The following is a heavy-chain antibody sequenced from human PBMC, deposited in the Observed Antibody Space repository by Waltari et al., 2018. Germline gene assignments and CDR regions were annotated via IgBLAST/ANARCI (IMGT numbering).Heavy chain of an antibody. V-gene: IGHV3-7*01. CDR2: IKQDGSEK. CDR3: GYDFWSGYLPDDAFDI. D-gene: IGHD3-3*01. J-gene: IGHJ3*02. CDR1: GGSISSSSYY. Sequence: LQLQESGPGLVKPSETLSLTCTVSGGSISSSSYYWGWIRQAPGKGLEWVANIKQDGSEKYYVDSVKGRFTISRDNAKNSLYLQMNSLRAEDTAVYYCGYDFWSGYLPDDAFDIWGQGTMVTVSS.